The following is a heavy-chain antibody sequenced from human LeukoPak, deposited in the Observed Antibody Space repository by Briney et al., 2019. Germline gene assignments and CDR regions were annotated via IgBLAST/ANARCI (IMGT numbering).Heavy chain of an antibody. CDR3: ARGHDSSGLNWYFDL. D-gene: IGHD3-22*01. CDR1: GYTFTSYY. V-gene: IGHV1-46*01. Sequence: ASVKVSCKASGYTFTSYYMHWVRQAPGQGLEWMRIINPDGGSTTYAQRFQGRVTMTRDTSTSTVHMEVSSLRSEDTAVYYCARGHDSSGLNWYFDLWGRGTLVTVSS. CDR2: INPDGGST. J-gene: IGHJ2*01.